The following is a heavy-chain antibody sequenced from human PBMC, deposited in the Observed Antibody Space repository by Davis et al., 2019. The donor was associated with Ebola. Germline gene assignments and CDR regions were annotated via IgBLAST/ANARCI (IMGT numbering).Heavy chain of an antibody. J-gene: IGHJ4*02. Sequence: ASVKVSCKASGYTFTSYYMHWVRQAPGQGLEWMGIINPSGGSTSYAQKFQGRVTMTRDTSTSTVYMELSSLRSEDTAVYYCARDRVLEGGPWFRAPYYFDYWGQGTLVTVSS. CDR1: GYTFTSYY. CDR2: INPSGGST. CDR3: ARDRVLEGGPWFRAPYYFDY. V-gene: IGHV1-46*01. D-gene: IGHD3-10*01.